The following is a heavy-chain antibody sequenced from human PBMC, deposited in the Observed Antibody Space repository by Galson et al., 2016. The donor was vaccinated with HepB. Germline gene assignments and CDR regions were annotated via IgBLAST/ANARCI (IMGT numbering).Heavy chain of an antibody. Sequence: SLRLSCAGSGFTFSDYYMSWIRQAPGKGLEWVADIDSESSNANYAASVKGRFTISRDNAKNSLYLQMNSLRIEDTAVYFCAREGVMQWLAAYYFDSWGQGALVTVSS. CDR3: AREGVMQWLAAYYFDS. CDR1: GFTFSDYY. CDR2: IDSESSNA. J-gene: IGHJ4*02. V-gene: IGHV3-11*06. D-gene: IGHD6-19*01.